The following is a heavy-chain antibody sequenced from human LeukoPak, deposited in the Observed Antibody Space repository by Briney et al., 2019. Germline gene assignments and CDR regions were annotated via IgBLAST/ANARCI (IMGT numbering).Heavy chain of an antibody. V-gene: IGHV3-23*01. D-gene: IGHD3-10*01. CDR3: AKAGYGSANYYSRDRANWFDP. Sequence: PGGSLRLSCAASGFTFSSYAMSWVRQAPGKGLEWVSAITQSGSATYYADSVKGRFTISRDNSKNTLYLQMNSLRAEDTAVYYCAKAGYGSANYYSRDRANWFDPWGQGTLVTVSS. CDR1: GFTFSSYA. J-gene: IGHJ5*02. CDR2: ITQSGSAT.